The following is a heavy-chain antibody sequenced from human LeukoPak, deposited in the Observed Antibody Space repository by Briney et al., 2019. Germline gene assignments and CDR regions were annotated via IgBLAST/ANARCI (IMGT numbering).Heavy chain of an antibody. D-gene: IGHD4-17*01. Sequence: PGGSLRLSCAASGFTFSSYAMSWVREAPGKGVECVSAISGSGGMTYYADSLKGRFPIYRDTSKNTLYLQMNSLRAEATAVYYCAKPLAYGDYVTDYYYYGMDVWGKGTTVTVSS. J-gene: IGHJ6*04. CDR3: AKPLAYGDYVTDYYYYGMDV. V-gene: IGHV3-23*01. CDR2: ISGSGGMT. CDR1: GFTFSSYA.